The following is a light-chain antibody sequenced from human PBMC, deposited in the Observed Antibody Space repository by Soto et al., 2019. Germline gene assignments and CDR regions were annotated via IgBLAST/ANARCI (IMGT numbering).Light chain of an antibody. CDR2: GAS. J-gene: IGKJ1*01. V-gene: IGKV3-15*01. Sequence: EIVMTQSPATLSVSPGERASFSCRASQSVSSNLAWYQQKPGQAPRLLIYGASTRATGIPARFSGSGSGTEFTLTISSLQSEDFAVYYCQQYTNWPRTFGQGTKVEIK. CDR3: QQYTNWPRT. CDR1: QSVSSN.